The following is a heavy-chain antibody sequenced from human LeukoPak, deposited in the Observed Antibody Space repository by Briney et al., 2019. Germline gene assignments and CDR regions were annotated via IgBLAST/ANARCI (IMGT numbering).Heavy chain of an antibody. Sequence: PGGSLRLSCAASGFTFSSYGMSWVRQAPGKGLEWVSGISGSGGSTYYADSVKGRFTISRDNAKNSLYLQMNSLRAEDTAVYYCARDKHVDDSSGYYADAFDIRGQGTLVTVSS. CDR1: GFTFSSYG. CDR2: ISGSGGST. D-gene: IGHD3-22*01. CDR3: ARDKHVDDSSGYYADAFDI. V-gene: IGHV3-21*01. J-gene: IGHJ4*02.